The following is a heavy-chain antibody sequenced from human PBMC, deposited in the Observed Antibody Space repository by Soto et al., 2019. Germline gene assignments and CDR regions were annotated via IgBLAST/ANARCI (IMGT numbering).Heavy chain of an antibody. CDR2: ISGSGEDK. Sequence: EVQLTESGGGLVQPGGSLRLSCATSGFTFSAYAMTWVRQAPGKGLEWVSSISGSGEDKYYADSVRGRFIVSRDKLRDALYPHMPRLRAEDTARSYGATLSVCGGSARKAFDVWGPATLVTVSS. D-gene: IGHD2-15*01. CDR1: GFTFSAYA. J-gene: IGHJ3*01. CDR3: ATLSVCGGSARKAFDV. V-gene: IGHV3-23*01.